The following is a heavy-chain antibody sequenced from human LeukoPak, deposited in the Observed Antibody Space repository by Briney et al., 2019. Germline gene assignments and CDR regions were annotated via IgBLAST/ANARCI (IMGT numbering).Heavy chain of an antibody. D-gene: IGHD6-13*01. V-gene: IGHV3-23*01. J-gene: IGHJ3*02. CDR3: AKGRYSSSWYLDGFDI. CDR1: GFSFSSYA. CDR2: ISGSGSST. Sequence: GGSLRLSCAASGFSFSSYAMSWVRQAPGKGLKWVSAISGSGSSTYYADSVKGRFTISRDNSKNTLSLQMNSLRAEDTAVYYCAKGRYSSSWYLDGFDIWGQGTMVTVSS.